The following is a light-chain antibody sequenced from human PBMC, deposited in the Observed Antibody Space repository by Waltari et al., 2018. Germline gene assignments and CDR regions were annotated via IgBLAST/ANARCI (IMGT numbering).Light chain of an antibody. CDR3: CSYAGDSTLI. CDR1: SSNVGGYTL. V-gene: IGLV2-23*02. Sequence: QSALTQPASVSGSPGQSITIPCTGTSSNVGGYTLVSWYQQHPGKAPQLIIYDVNKRPSGISHRFSGSKSGNTASLPISGLQADDESDYYCCSYAGDSTLIFGGGTKLTVL. J-gene: IGLJ2*01. CDR2: DVN.